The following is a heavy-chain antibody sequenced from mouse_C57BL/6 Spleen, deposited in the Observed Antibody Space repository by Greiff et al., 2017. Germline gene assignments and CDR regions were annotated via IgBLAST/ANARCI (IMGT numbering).Heavy chain of an antibody. D-gene: IGHD1-1*01. Sequence: EVKLMESGGGLVKPGGSLKLSCAASGFTFSDYGMHWVRQAPEKGLEWVAYISSGSSTIYYADTVKGRFTISRDNAKNTLFLQMTSLRSEDTAMYYCARELSTTVVAHFDYWGQGTTLTVSS. CDR2: ISSGSSTI. V-gene: IGHV5-17*01. CDR1: GFTFSDYG. CDR3: ARELSTTVVAHFDY. J-gene: IGHJ2*01.